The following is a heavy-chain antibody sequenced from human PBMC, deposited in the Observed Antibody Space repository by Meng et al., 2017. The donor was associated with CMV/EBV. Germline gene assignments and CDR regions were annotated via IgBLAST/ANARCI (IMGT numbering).Heavy chain of an antibody. D-gene: IGHD6-19*01. V-gene: IGHV3-7*01. Sequence: GESLKISCAASGFTFSSYWMRWVRQAPGKGLEWVANIKQDGSEKYYVDSVKGRFTISRDNAKNSLYLQMNSLRAEDTAVYYCARAISGWRVYYYYYGMDVWGQGTTVTVSS. CDR1: GFTFSSYW. CDR3: ARAISGWRVYYYYYGMDV. J-gene: IGHJ6*02. CDR2: IKQDGSEK.